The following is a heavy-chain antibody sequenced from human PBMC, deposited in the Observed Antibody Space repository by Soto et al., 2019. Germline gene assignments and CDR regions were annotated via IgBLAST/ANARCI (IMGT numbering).Heavy chain of an antibody. CDR3: ARDRSDFWSGSSDY. CDR2: ISAYNGNT. V-gene: IGHV1-18*01. D-gene: IGHD3-3*01. CDR1: GYTFTSYG. Sequence: GASVKVSCKASGYTFTSYGISWVRQAPGQGLEWMGWISAYNGNTNYAQKLQGRVTMTTDTSTSTAYMELRSLRSDDTAVYYCARDRSDFWSGSSDYWGQGTLVTVPQ. J-gene: IGHJ4*02.